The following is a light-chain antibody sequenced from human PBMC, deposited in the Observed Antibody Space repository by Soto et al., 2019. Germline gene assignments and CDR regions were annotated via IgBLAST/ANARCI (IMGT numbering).Light chain of an antibody. CDR1: SSDVGSYNF. CDR3: CSFAGGSTYV. Sequence: QSVLTQPASVSGSPGQSITLSCTGTSSDVGSYNFVSWYQQHPGKAPKLMISEGGKRPSGVSNRFSGSKSGNTASLTISGLQAEDEADYYCCSFAGGSTYVFGTGTKLTVL. J-gene: IGLJ1*01. CDR2: EGG. V-gene: IGLV2-23*01.